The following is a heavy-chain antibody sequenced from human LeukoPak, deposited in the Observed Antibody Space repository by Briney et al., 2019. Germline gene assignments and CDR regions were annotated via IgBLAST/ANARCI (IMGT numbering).Heavy chain of an antibody. CDR3: ARGPNYYDSIAYYPFDV. Sequence: SGGSLRLSCAASGFTFSSYLMSWVRQAPGKGLEWVANIKQDGSEQYYVDSVKGRFTLSRDNAKNSLYLQMNSLRAEDAAVYYCARGPNYYDSIAYYPFDVWGQGTMVTVSS. CDR1: GFTFSSYL. J-gene: IGHJ3*01. D-gene: IGHD3-22*01. CDR2: IKQDGSEQ. V-gene: IGHV3-7*02.